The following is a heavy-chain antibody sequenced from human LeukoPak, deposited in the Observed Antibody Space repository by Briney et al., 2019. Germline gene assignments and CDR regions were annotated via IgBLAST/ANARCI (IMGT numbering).Heavy chain of an antibody. D-gene: IGHD2-21*02. Sequence: GGSLRLSCAASGFTFSSYAMHWVRQAPGKGLEWVAVISYDGSNKYYADSVKGRFTISRDNSKNTLYLQMNSLRAEDTAVYYCARRPNQGDYWFDPWGQGTLVTVSS. CDR2: ISYDGSNK. CDR1: GFTFSSYA. V-gene: IGHV3-30-3*01. CDR3: ARRPNQGDYWFDP. J-gene: IGHJ5*02.